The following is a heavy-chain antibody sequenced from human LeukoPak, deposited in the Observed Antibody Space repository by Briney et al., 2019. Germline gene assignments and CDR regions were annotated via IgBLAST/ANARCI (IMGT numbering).Heavy chain of an antibody. CDR3: AIFRGSQQRDFDY. CDR1: GFTFDDYA. V-gene: IGHV3-9*01. D-gene: IGHD6-13*01. CDR2: ISWNSGSI. Sequence: AGGSLRLSCAASGFTFDDYAMHWVRQAPGKGVEWDSGISWNSGSIGYADSVKGRFTISRDNAKNSLYLQMNSLRAEDTALYYCAIFRGSQQRDFDYWGQGTLVTVSS. J-gene: IGHJ4*02.